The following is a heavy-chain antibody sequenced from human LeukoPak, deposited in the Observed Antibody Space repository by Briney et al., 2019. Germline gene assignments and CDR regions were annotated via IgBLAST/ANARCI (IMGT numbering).Heavy chain of an antibody. D-gene: IGHD4-17*01. CDR3: AKDYGDYSSWFDP. J-gene: IGHJ5*02. Sequence: PGGSLRLSCAAPGFTFSSYAMTWVRQAPGKRLEWVPTISDSGGTTYYADSVKGRFTISRDKSKNTLYLQLNSLRAEDTAVYFCAKDYGDYSSWFDPWGQGTLVTVSS. CDR2: ISDSGGTT. V-gene: IGHV3-23*01. CDR1: GFTFSSYA.